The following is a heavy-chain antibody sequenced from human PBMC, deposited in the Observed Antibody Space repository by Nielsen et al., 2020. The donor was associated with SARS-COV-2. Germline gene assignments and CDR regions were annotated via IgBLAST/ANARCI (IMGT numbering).Heavy chain of an antibody. CDR1: GFTFSSYA. CDR2: IKQDGSEK. J-gene: IGHJ4*02. CDR3: ARTIQLWLGYFDY. D-gene: IGHD5-18*01. Sequence: GESLKISCAASGFTFSSYAMSWVRQAPGKGLEWVANIKQDGSEKYYVDSVKGRFTISRDNAKNSLYLQMNSLRAEDTAVYYCARTIQLWLGYFDYWGQGTLVTVSS. V-gene: IGHV3-7*01.